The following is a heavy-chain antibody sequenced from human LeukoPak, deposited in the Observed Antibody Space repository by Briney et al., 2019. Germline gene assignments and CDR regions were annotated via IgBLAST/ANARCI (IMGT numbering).Heavy chain of an antibody. CDR2: LYIGGST. Sequence: GGSLRLSCAASGFSVSSNYMSWVRQAPGKGLEWVSILYIGGSTDYSNSVKGRFTISSDTSLNTVYLQMNSLRTEDTAIYNCSRSRTSTVGATFDYWGQGTLVAVSS. J-gene: IGHJ4*02. D-gene: IGHD1-26*01. CDR1: GFSVSSNY. CDR3: SRSRTSTVGATFDY. V-gene: IGHV3-66*02.